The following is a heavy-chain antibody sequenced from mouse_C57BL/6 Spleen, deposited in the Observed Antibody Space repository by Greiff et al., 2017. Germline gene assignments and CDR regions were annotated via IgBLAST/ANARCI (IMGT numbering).Heavy chain of an antibody. J-gene: IGHJ2*01. CDR1: GYSITSGYY. Sequence: EVQRVESGPGLVKPSQSLSLTCSVTGYSITSGYYWNWIRQFPGNKLEWMGYISYDGSNNYNPSLKNRISITRDTSKNQFFLKLNSVTTEDTATYYCARWLYYFDYWGQGTTLTVSS. V-gene: IGHV3-6*01. CDR2: ISYDGSN. D-gene: IGHD3-3*01. CDR3: ARWLYYFDY.